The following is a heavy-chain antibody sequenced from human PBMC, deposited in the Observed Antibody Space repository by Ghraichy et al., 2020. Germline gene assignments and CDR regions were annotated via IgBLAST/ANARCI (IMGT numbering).Heavy chain of an antibody. Sequence: GGSLRLSCAASGFTFSSYWMSWVRQAPGKGLEWVANIKQDGSEKYYVDSVKGRFTISRDNAKNSLYLQMNSLRAEDTAVYYCARESSPDIVVVAAAMDGMDVWGQGTTVTVSS. CDR1: GFTFSSYW. CDR3: ARESSPDIVVVAAAMDGMDV. V-gene: IGHV3-7*04. D-gene: IGHD2-2*01. J-gene: IGHJ6*02. CDR2: IKQDGSEK.